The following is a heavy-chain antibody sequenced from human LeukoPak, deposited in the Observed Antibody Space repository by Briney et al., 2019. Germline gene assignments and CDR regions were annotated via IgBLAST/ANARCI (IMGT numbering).Heavy chain of an antibody. CDR1: AASISSSSHH. J-gene: IGHJ4*02. CDR3: ARGSTYYYDSSGYRKTLRFDY. D-gene: IGHD3-22*01. CDR2: IYYGQTI. Sequence: SETLSLTCTISAASISSSSHHWGWIRQSPGKGLEWIGSIYYGQTIYYNPSLKSRVTISVDTSKNQFSLKLSSVTAADTAVYYCARGSTYYYDSSGYRKTLRFDYWGQGTLVTVSS. V-gene: IGHV4-39*07.